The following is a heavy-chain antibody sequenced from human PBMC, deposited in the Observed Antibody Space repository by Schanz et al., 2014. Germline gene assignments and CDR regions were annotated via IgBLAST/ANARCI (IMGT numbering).Heavy chain of an antibody. V-gene: IGHV3-23*01. Sequence: EVQLLESGGGLVEPGGSLRLSCAASGFSFSSYAMGWVRQARGQGLEWVTAMNESHSTIYYADSVRGRFTISRDNAENTLFLQMNSLRAEDAAVYYCVRDSFVAFDYWGQGTLVTVSS. D-gene: IGHD3-3*01. J-gene: IGHJ4*02. CDR2: MNESHSTI. CDR1: GFSFSSYA. CDR3: VRDSFVAFDY.